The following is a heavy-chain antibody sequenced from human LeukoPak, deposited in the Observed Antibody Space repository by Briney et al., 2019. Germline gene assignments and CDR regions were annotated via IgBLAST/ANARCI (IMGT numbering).Heavy chain of an antibody. V-gene: IGHV3-30-3*01. CDR2: ISYDGSNK. J-gene: IGHJ4*02. CDR3: AKDLRMGSGWYYFDY. D-gene: IGHD6-19*01. CDR1: GFTFSSYA. Sequence: GGSLRLSCAASGFTFSSYAMHWVRQAPGKGLEWVAVISYDGSNKYYADSVKGRFTISRDNSKNTLYLQMNSLRAEDTAVYYCAKDLRMGSGWYYFDYWGQGTLVTVSS.